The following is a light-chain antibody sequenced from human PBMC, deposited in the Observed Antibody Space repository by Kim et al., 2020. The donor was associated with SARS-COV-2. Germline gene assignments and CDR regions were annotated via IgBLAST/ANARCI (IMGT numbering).Light chain of an antibody. CDR2: WAS. V-gene: IGKV4-1*01. Sequence: ATSNCKSSQSVLYSSNNKNYLAWYQQKPGQPPKLLIYWASTRESGVPDRFSGSGSGTDFTLTISSLQAEDVAVYYCQQYYSTLWTFGQGTKVDIK. J-gene: IGKJ1*01. CDR3: QQYYSTLWT. CDR1: QSVLYSSNNKNY.